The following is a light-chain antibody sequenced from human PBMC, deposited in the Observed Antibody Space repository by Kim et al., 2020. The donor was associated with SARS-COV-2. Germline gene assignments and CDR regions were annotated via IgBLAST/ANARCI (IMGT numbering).Light chain of an antibody. J-gene: IGKJ5*01. CDR1: QSIINN. V-gene: IGKV3-15*01. CDR3: QQYNSWLIT. CDR2: GAS. Sequence: VSPGERATRSCRASQSIINNLAWYQQKPGQAPRLLISGASTRATGIPARFSGSGSGTEFTLTINSLQSEDFALYYCQQYNSWLITFGQGTRLEIK.